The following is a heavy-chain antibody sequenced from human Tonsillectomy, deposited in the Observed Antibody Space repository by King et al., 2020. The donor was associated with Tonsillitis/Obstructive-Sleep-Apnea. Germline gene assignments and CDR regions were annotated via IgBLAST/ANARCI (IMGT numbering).Heavy chain of an antibody. D-gene: IGHD5-24*01. CDR2: IFSNDEK. Sequence: TLKESAPVLVKPTETLTLTCTVSGCSLSNGGMGVCWIRQPPGKALEWLAHIFSNDEKFYSSSLNSRLTISKDTSKSQVVLTMTSLDPVDTATYYCARLRGMATIRSKGIRTYNWFDPWGQGTLVTVSS. J-gene: IGHJ5*02. V-gene: IGHV2-26*01. CDR3: ARLRGMATIRSKGIRTYNWFDP. CDR1: GCSLSNGGMG.